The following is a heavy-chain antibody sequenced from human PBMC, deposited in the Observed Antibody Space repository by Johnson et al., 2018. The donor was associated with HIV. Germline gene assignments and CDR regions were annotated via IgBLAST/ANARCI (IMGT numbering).Heavy chain of an antibody. J-gene: IGHJ3*02. CDR3: ASEVRGVLDI. CDR1: GFTVTTKY. V-gene: IGHV3-66*01. CDR2: IYSGGST. Sequence: VQLVESGGGLVHPGGSLRLSCAASGFTVTTKYMSWVRQAPGKGLEWVSVIYSGGSTYYADSVKGRFTISRDNSKNTMYLQMNSLRVEDTAVYYCASEVRGVLDIWGQGTMVTVSS. D-gene: IGHD3-10*01.